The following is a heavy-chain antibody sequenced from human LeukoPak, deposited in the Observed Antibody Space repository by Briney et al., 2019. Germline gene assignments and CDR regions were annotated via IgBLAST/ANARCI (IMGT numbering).Heavy chain of an antibody. Sequence: ASVKVSCKASGYTFTSNGISWVRQAPGQGLEWMGWISACSGSTKYAQKLQGRVTMTTDTSTSTAYMELRSLRSDDTAVYYCARDKTASTSWPYYFDYWGQGALVTVSS. V-gene: IGHV1-18*04. D-gene: IGHD6-13*01. CDR3: ARDKTASTSWPYYFDY. CDR2: ISACSGST. J-gene: IGHJ4*02. CDR1: GYTFTSNG.